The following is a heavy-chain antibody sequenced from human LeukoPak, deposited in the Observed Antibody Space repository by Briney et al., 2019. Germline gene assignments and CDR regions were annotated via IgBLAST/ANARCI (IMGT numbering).Heavy chain of an antibody. V-gene: IGHV3-21*01. Sequence: GGSLRLSSAASGFTFSSYIMNWVRQAPGKGLEWVSSISSSSYIYYADSVKGRFTISRDNAKNSLYLQMNSLTAEDTAIYYCARERVTTGGDACDIWGHGTMVTVSS. J-gene: IGHJ3*02. CDR3: ARERVTTGGDACDI. D-gene: IGHD4-11*01. CDR1: GFTFSSYI. CDR2: ISSSSYI.